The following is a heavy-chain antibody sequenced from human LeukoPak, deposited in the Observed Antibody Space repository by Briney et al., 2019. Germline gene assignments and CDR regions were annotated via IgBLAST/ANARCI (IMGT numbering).Heavy chain of an antibody. CDR2: ISYDGSNK. CDR3: AKDLDDSSGYYYPGFDY. CDR1: GFTFSSYG. J-gene: IGHJ4*02. Sequence: GGSLRLSCAASGFTFSSYGMNWVRQAPGKGLEWVAVISYDGSNKYYADSVKGRFTISRDNSKNTLYLQMNSLRAEDTAVYYCAKDLDDSSGYYYPGFDYWGQGTLVTVSS. D-gene: IGHD3-22*01. V-gene: IGHV3-30*18.